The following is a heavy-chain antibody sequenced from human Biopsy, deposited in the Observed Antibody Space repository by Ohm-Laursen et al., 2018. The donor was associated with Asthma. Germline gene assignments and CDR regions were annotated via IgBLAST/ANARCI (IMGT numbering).Heavy chain of an antibody. CDR3: ARGDSSGWSHYYFDY. CDR1: GFTVSRDH. CDR2: IYSGETS. V-gene: IGHV3-53*01. J-gene: IGHJ4*02. D-gene: IGHD6-19*01. Sequence: SLRLSCAASGFTVSRDHMFWVRQAPGKGLEWVSVIYSGETSHTADSVRGRFTIPRDLSKNTLHLQIHSLRVEDTAVYYCARGDSSGWSHYYFDYWGQGTLVTVSS.